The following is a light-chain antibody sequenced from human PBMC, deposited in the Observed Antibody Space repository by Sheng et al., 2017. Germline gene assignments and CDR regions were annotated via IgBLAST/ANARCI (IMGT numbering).Light chain of an antibody. J-gene: IGKJ5*01. Sequence: DIQMTQSPSSLSASVGDRVTITCRASLGISNSLAWYQQKPGKAPKLLVYAASILESGVPSRFRGSVSGTEYTLTISSLQPEDFATYYCQQSYSTLITFGQGTRLEIK. CDR3: QQSYSTLIT. V-gene: IGKV1-NL1*01. CDR1: LGISNS. CDR2: AAS.